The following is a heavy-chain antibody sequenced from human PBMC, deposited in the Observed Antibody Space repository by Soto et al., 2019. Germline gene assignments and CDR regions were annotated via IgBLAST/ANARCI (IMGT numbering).Heavy chain of an antibody. D-gene: IGHD3-16*01. J-gene: IGHJ5*02. CDR3: ARDSGGWFDP. V-gene: IGHV4-34*01. CDR2: INHSGST. CDR1: CGAFKGYT. Sequence: LGNPFPPSAVFCGAFKGYTRGGIRQPPGKGLEWIGEINHSGSTNYNPSPKSRVTISVDTSKNQFSLKLSSVTAADTAVYYCARDSGGWFDPWGQGTLVTVSS.